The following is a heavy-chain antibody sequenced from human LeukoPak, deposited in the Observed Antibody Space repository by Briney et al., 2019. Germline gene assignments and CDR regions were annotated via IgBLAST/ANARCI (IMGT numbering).Heavy chain of an antibody. V-gene: IGHV1-2*02. J-gene: IGHJ3*02. Sequence: ASVKVSCKASGYTFTGYYMHWVRQAPGQGLEWMGWINPNSGGTNYAQKFQGRVTMTRDTSISTAYMELSRLRSDDTAVYYCARDLGELWFGESLDFDVFDIWGQGTMVTVSS. CDR2: INPNSGGT. CDR1: GYTFTGYY. CDR3: ARDLGELWFGESLDFDVFDI. D-gene: IGHD3-10*01.